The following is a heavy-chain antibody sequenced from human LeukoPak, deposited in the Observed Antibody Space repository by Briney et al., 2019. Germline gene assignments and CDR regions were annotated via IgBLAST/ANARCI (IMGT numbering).Heavy chain of an antibody. CDR3: AKGAVEQWLVLYFDY. D-gene: IGHD6-19*01. CDR1: GFTFDDYA. V-gene: IGHV3-43D*04. J-gene: IGHJ4*02. Sequence: GGSLRLSCAASGFTFDDYAMHWVRQAPGKGLEWVSLTSWDGGSTYYADSVKGRFTISRDNSKNSLYLQMNSLRAEDTALYYCAKGAVEQWLVLYFDYWGQGTLVTVSS. CDR2: TSWDGGST.